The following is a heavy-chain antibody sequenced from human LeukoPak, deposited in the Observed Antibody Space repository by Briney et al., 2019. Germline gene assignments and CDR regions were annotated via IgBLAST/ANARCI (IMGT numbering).Heavy chain of an antibody. Sequence: SETLSLTCTVSGGSISSSSYYWGWIRQPPGKGLEWIGSFYYGGNTYYNSSLKSRVTISVDTSKNQFSLKLSSVTAADTAVYYCARVIRVVVAATRFDYYYYYMDVWGKGTTVTVSS. CDR2: FYYGGNT. J-gene: IGHJ6*03. CDR3: ARVIRVVVAATRFDYYYYYMDV. CDR1: GGSISSSSYY. V-gene: IGHV4-39*07. D-gene: IGHD2-15*01.